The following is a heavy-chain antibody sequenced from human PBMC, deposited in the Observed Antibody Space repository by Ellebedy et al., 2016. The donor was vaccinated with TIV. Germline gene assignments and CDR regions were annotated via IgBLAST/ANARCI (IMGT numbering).Heavy chain of an antibody. Sequence: GGSLRLSXAASGFTFNIYGMHWVRQAPGKGLEWVAVVWYHGTNKYYTDSLKGRFTISRDSSQNTLYLQMDSLRAEDTAVYYCARGGRLGAPRYIDVWGKGTTVIVSS. CDR2: VWYHGTNK. J-gene: IGHJ6*03. CDR1: GFTFNIYG. D-gene: IGHD3-3*01. V-gene: IGHV3-33*01. CDR3: ARGGRLGAPRYIDV.